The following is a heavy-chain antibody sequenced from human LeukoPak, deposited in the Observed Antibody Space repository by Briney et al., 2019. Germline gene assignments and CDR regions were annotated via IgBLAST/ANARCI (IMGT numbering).Heavy chain of an antibody. J-gene: IGHJ6*03. Sequence: ASLKVSCKASGGTFSSYAISWVRQAPGQGLEWMGRIIPIFGTANYEQKFQGRVTITTDESTSTANMEMSSLRSEDTAVYYCARAIAYCGGDCYSRRDYYDYYMDVWGKGTTVTVSS. CDR3: ARAIAYCGGDCYSRRDYYDYYMDV. CDR2: IIPIFGTA. D-gene: IGHD2-21*02. V-gene: IGHV1-69*05. CDR1: GGTFSSYA.